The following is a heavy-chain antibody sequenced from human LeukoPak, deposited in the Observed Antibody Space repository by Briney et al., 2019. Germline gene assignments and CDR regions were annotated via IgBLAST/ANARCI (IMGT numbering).Heavy chain of an antibody. CDR2: INWNGAST. J-gene: IGHJ4*02. Sequence: PGWSLILSCPASGFRVDDHGMSWVRQVARKGLAWVSGINWNGASTGYGDSVKGRFTISRDNAKNSLYLQMNSLRAEDTALYYCAGGDRNGWYFDYWGQGILVTVSS. CDR1: GFRVDDHG. D-gene: IGHD6-19*01. V-gene: IGHV3-20*04. CDR3: AGGDRNGWYFDY.